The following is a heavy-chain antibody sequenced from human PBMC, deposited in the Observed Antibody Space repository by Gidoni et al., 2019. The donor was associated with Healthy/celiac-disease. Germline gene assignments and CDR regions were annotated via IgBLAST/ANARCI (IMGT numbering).Heavy chain of an antibody. CDR3: ASRRGYGGPGN. Sequence: EVQLVESGGGLVQPGGSLRLSCAASGFTFSSYSMNWVRQAPGKGLGWVSYISSSSSTIYYADSVKGRFTISRDNAKNSLYLQMNSLRAEDTAVYYCASRRGYGGPGNWGQGTLVTVSS. J-gene: IGHJ4*02. CDR2: ISSSSSTI. V-gene: IGHV3-48*01. CDR1: GFTFSSYS. D-gene: IGHD4-17*01.